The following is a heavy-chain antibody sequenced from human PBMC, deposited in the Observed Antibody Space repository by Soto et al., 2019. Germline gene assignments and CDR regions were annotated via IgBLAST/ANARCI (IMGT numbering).Heavy chain of an antibody. V-gene: IGHV5-51*01. CDR1: GYRFSTYW. J-gene: IGHJ4*02. CDR3: ARFKYSVSHYLDF. Sequence: LGESLKISCKGIGYRFSTYWIAWVRQMPGKGLEWMGTIFPDDSETRYSPTFQGQVTISADKSISTAYLQWRSLKASDSAIYYCARFKYSVSHYLDFWGQGTRVTVSS. CDR2: IFPDDSET. D-gene: IGHD5-18*01.